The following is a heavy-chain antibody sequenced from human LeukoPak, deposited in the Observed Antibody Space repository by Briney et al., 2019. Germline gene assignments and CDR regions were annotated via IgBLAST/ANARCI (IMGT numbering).Heavy chain of an antibody. CDR3: ARAGYYDSSGYYSFDY. J-gene: IGHJ4*02. Sequence: PSETLSLTCAVSGGSISSSNWWSWVRQPPGKGLEWIGEIYHSGSTNYNPSLESRVTISVDKSKNQFSLELTSVTAADTAVYYCARAGYYDSSGYYSFDYWGQGTLVTVSS. V-gene: IGHV4-4*02. D-gene: IGHD3-22*01. CDR1: GGSISSSNW. CDR2: IYHSGST.